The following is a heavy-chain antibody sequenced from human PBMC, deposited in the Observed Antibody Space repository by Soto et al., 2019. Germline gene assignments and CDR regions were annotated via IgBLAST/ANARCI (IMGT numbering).Heavy chain of an antibody. J-gene: IGHJ6*02. CDR3: ARDGREASGMDV. D-gene: IGHD1-26*01. Sequence: SETLSLTCTVSGGSISSHYWSWIRQAPGKGLEWIGHIYYRGSTSYNPSLRSRSTISVDTSNNQFSLKLNSVTTADTAVYYCARDGREASGMDVWGQGTKVTVSS. CDR2: IYYRGST. V-gene: IGHV4-59*11. CDR1: GGSISSHY.